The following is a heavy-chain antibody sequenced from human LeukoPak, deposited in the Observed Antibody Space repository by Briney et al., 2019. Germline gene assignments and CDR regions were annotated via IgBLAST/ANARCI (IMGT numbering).Heavy chain of an antibody. CDR1: GASISSSSYY. D-gene: IGHD3-10*01. Sequence: SETLSLTCTVSGASISSSSYYWGWIRQPPGKGLEWIGSIYYSGSTYYHPSLKSRVTISVDTSKNQFSLKLSSVTAADTAVYYCARGSGSYYDLDYCGHGTLVTVSS. CDR2: IYYSGST. J-gene: IGHJ4*01. CDR3: ARGSGSYYDLDY. V-gene: IGHV4-39*07.